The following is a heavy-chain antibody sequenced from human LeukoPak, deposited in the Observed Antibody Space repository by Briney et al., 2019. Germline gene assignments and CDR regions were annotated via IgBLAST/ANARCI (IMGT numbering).Heavy chain of an antibody. CDR2: INTNTGNP. J-gene: IGHJ5*02. CDR3: AREGQQLSPYWFDP. Sequence: ASVKVSCKASGYSFTNYDINWVRQAPGQGLEWMGWINTNTGNPTYAQGFTGRFVFSLDTSVSTAYLQISSLKAEDTAVYYCAREGQQLSPYWFDPWGQGTLVTVSS. D-gene: IGHD6-13*01. CDR1: GYSFTNYD. V-gene: IGHV7-4-1*02.